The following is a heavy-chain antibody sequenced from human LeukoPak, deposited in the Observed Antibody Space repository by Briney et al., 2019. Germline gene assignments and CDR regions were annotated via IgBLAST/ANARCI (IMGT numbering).Heavy chain of an antibody. CDR2: IYYSGST. D-gene: IGHD2-8*02. Sequence: SETLSLTCTVSGGSISSGGYYWSWIRQHPGKGLEWIGYIYYSGSTYYNPSLKSRVTISVDTSKNQFSLKLSSVTAADTAVYYCVRSRCWWYYFDYWGQGTLVTVSS. CDR3: VRSRCWWYYFDY. J-gene: IGHJ4*02. V-gene: IGHV4-31*03. CDR1: GGSISSGGYY.